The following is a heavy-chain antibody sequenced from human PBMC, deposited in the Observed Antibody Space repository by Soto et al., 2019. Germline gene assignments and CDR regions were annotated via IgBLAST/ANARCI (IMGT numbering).Heavy chain of an antibody. J-gene: IGHJ4*02. CDR3: ARQDFNFDY. V-gene: IGHV4-39*01. CDR1: GGSISSSSYY. CDR2: IYYSGST. D-gene: IGHD3-3*01. Sequence: SETLSLTCTVSGGSISSSSYYWGWIRQPPGKGLEWIGSIYYSGSTYYNPSLKSRVTISVDTSKNQFSLKLSSVTAADTAVYYCARQDFNFDYWGQGTLVTVSS.